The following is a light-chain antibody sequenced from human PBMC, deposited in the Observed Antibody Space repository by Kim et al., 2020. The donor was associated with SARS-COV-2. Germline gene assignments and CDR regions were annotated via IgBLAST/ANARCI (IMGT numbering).Light chain of an antibody. CDR2: GKN. CDR3: NSRDSSGNHYV. CDR1: SLRSYY. J-gene: IGLJ1*01. Sequence: ALGQTVRITCQGDSLRSYYSSWYQQKPGHAPVLVIYGKNNRPSGIPDRFSGSSSGNTASLTITGAQAEDEADYYCNSRDSSGNHYVFGTGTKVTVL. V-gene: IGLV3-19*01.